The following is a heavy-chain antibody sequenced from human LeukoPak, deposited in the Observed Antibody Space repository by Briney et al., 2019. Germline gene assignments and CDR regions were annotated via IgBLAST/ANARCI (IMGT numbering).Heavy chain of an antibody. CDR1: GGSISSSNW. V-gene: IGHV4-4*02. J-gene: IGHJ4*02. CDR3: ARYIVATIAQLYYFDY. CDR2: IYHSGST. Sequence: SETLSLTCAVSGGSISSSNWWSWVRQPPGKGLEWIGEIYHSGSTNYNPSLKSRVTISVDKSKNQFSLKLSSVTAADTAVYYCARYIVATIAQLYYFDYWGQGTLVTVSS. D-gene: IGHD5-12*01.